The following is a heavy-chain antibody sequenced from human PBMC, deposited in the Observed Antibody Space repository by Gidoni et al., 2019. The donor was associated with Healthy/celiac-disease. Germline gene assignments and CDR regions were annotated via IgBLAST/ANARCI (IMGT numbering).Heavy chain of an antibody. CDR1: GGSISSGSYY. J-gene: IGHJ6*02. CDR3: ARKRGMTAAALGYYYYGMDV. D-gene: IGHD6-13*01. V-gene: IGHV4-61*02. CDR2: IYTRGST. Sequence: QVQLQESGPGLVKPSQTLSLTCTVSGGSISSGSYYWSWIRQPAGKGLEWIGRIYTRGSTNYNPSLKSRVTISVDTSKNQFSLKLSSVTAADTAVYYCARKRGMTAAALGYYYYGMDVWGQGTTVTVSS.